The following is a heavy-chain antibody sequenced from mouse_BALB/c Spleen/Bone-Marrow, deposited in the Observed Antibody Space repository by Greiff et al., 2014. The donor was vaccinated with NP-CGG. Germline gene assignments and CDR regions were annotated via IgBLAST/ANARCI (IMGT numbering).Heavy chain of an antibody. D-gene: IGHD1-1*01. CDR2: INPSIGYT. CDR3: AREGTYYAYFDY. J-gene: IGHJ2*01. V-gene: IGHV1-4*02. CDR1: GYIFTSYT. Sequence: QVQLQQPAAELARPGASVKLSCKASGYIFTSYTIQWVKQRPGQGLEWIGYINPSIGYTEYNQKFKDKTTLTADTSSSTSYMQLSSLTSEDSAVYYGAREGTYYAYFDYWGQGTTLTVSS.